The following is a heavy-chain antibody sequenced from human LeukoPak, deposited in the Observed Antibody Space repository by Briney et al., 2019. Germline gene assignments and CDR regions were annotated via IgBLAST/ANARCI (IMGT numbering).Heavy chain of an antibody. V-gene: IGHV3-21*01. CDR1: GFTFSSYA. J-gene: IGHJ4*02. D-gene: IGHD5-18*01. CDR3: ARDPRGYSYGHDY. CDR2: ISSSSSYI. Sequence: GGSLRLSCAASGFTFSSYAMSWVRQAPGKGLEWVSAISSSSSYIYYADSVKGRFTISRDNAKNSLYLQMNSLRAEDTAVYYCARDPRGYSYGHDYWGQGTLVTVSS.